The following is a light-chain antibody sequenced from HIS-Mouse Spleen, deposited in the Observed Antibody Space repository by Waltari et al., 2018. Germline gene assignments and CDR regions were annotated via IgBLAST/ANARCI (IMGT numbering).Light chain of an antibody. CDR1: HIGRKS. J-gene: IGLJ3*02. CDR3: QVWDSSSDLWV. V-gene: IGLV3-21*02. CDR2: DDS. Sequence: SYVLTQPPSVSVAPGQTARITCGGNHIGRKSVHWYQQKPGQAPVLVVYDDSDRPSGIPERFSGSNSGNTATLTISRVEAGDEADYYCQVWDSSSDLWVFGGGTKLTVL.